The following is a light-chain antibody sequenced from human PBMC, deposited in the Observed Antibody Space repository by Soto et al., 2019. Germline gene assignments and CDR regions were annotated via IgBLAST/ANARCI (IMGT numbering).Light chain of an antibody. CDR2: DVS. Sequence: QSVLTQPASVSGSPGQSITIYCTGTSSDIGGYNYVSWYQQHPGKAPKYMIYDVSNRPSGVSNRFSGSKSGNTASLTISGLQAGDEADYYCSSYTSSISYVFGTGTKVTVL. CDR1: SSDIGGYNY. CDR3: SSYTSSISYV. J-gene: IGLJ1*01. V-gene: IGLV2-14*01.